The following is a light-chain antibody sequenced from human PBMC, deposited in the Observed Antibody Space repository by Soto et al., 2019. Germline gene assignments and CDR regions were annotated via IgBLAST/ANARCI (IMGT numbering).Light chain of an antibody. V-gene: IGLV1-44*01. CDR2: INN. CDR3: SAWDDRLNGRV. J-gene: IGLJ1*01. Sequence: QSVLTQPPSASGTPGQRVTISCSGSSSNIGSNNVNWYQQLPGTAPKLLIYINNQRPSGVFDRFSGSKSGTSASLAISGLQSEDEPDYYCSAWDDRLNGRVFGTGTKVTVL. CDR1: SSNIGSNN.